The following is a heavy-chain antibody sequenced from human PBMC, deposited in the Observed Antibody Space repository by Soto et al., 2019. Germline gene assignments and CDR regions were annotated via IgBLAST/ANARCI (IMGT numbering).Heavy chain of an antibody. Sequence: SETLSLTCTGSGGSINGYFWSWIRQPPGKGLEWIGYIYYSGSTSYNPSLKSRVTISVDTSKNQFSLQLSSVTAADTALYFCARHDMAMVRVSYLDQWGQGALVTVSS. CDR2: IYYSGST. CDR1: GGSINGYF. CDR3: ARHDMAMVRVSYLDQ. J-gene: IGHJ4*02. D-gene: IGHD5-18*01. V-gene: IGHV4-59*08.